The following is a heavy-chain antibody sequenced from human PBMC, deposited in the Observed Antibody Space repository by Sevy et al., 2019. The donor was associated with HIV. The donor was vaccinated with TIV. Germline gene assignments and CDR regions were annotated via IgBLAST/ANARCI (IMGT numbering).Heavy chain of an antibody. CDR2: IYYSGST. J-gene: IGHJ4*02. Sequence: SETLSLTCTVSGVSISSFYWSWIRQPPGKGLEWIGNIYYSGSTNYNPYLKSRVTISEDTSKNQFSLKLSSVTAAETAVYYCARRFFYDSRGSTVFDYWGQGTLVTVSS. V-gene: IGHV4-59*13. CDR1: GVSISSFY. CDR3: ARRFFYDSRGSTVFDY. D-gene: IGHD3-22*01.